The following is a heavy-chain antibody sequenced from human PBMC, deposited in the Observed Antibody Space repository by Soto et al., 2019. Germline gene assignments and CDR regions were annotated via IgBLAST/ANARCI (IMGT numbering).Heavy chain of an antibody. Sequence: PSETLSLTCAVYGGSFSGYYWSWIRQPPGKGLEWIGEINHSGSTNYNPSLRSRVTISADTSKNQFSLKLSSVTAADTAVYYCARSYGSGNFYYYYYGMDDWGQGTTLTVSS. D-gene: IGHD3-10*01. CDR2: INHSGST. CDR3: ARSYGSGNFYYYYYGMDD. CDR1: GGSFSGYY. J-gene: IGHJ6*02. V-gene: IGHV4-34*01.